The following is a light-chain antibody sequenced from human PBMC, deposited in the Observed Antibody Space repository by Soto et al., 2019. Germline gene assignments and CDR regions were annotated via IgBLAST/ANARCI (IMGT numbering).Light chain of an antibody. J-gene: IGKJ5*01. CDR2: DVS. Sequence: AIQLTQSPSSLSASVGDRVTITCRASQDIRGALAWYQQKPGKPPKLLIFDVSSLQSGVPSRFSGSGSGTDFTLTISSLQAEDFATYYCQQFNNYPLTCGQGTRLEIK. V-gene: IGKV1D-13*01. CDR3: QQFNNYPLT. CDR1: QDIRGA.